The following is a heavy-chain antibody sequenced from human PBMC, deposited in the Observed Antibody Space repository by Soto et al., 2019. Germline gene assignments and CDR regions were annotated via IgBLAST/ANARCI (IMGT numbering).Heavy chain of an antibody. Sequence: GGSLRLSCAASGFTFSSYIMNWVRQAPGKGLEWVSSISSSSIYIYYADSVKGRFTISRDNAKNSLYLQMNSLRAEDTAVYYCARDFYGDYGWFDPWGPGTLLTV. CDR2: ISSSSIYI. J-gene: IGHJ5*02. CDR1: GFTFSSYI. V-gene: IGHV3-21*01. D-gene: IGHD4-17*01. CDR3: ARDFYGDYGWFDP.